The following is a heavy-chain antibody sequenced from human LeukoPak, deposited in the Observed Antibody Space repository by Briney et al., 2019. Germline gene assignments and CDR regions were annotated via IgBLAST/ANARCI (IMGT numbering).Heavy chain of an antibody. D-gene: IGHD3-22*01. CDR3: ARRPNHYDTSGYDY. V-gene: IGHV1-18*01. CDR1: GYTFTNAG. J-gene: IGHJ4*02. Sequence: ASVKVSCKASGYTFTNAGIGWVRQAPGQVLEWMGWISTYHGNTNYAQIFQDRVTLTTDTSTSTAYMELRRLRSDDTAVYYCARRPNHYDTSGYDYWGQGTLVTVSS. CDR2: ISTYHGNT.